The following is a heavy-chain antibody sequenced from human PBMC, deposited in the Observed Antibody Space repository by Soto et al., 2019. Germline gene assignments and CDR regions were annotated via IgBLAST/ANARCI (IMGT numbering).Heavy chain of an antibody. CDR3: AGGTGWIFDY. CDR1: GFTFSSYS. Sequence: GGSLRLSCAASGFTFSSYSMNWVRQAPGKGLEWVSYYVDSVKGRFTISRDNAKNSLYLQMDSLRAEDTAVYYCAGGTGWIFDYWGQGTLVTVSS. J-gene: IGHJ4*02. D-gene: IGHD2-15*01. V-gene: IGHV3-48*04.